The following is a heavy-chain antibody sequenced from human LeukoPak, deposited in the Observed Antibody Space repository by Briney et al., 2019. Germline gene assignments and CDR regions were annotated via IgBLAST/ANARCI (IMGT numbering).Heavy chain of an antibody. D-gene: IGHD3-3*01. CDR3: ARGLRRGFWSGYLFDY. Sequence: RPSETLSLTCAVYGGSFSGYYWSWIRQPPGKGLEWIGEINHSGSTNYNPSLKSRVTISVDTSKNQFSLKLSSVTAADTAVYYCARGLRRGFWSGYLFDYWGQGTLVTVSS. V-gene: IGHV4-34*01. CDR1: GGSFSGYY. CDR2: INHSGST. J-gene: IGHJ4*02.